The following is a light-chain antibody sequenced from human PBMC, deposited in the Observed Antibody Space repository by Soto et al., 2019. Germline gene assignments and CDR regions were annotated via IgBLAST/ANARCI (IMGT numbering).Light chain of an antibody. J-gene: IGKJ4*01. CDR1: QDIERW. CDR2: AAS. V-gene: IGKV1-12*01. Sequence: DSQMTRSPSSLSASVGDRVSITCRASQDIERWLAWYQQKPGEAPKVLIYAASSLQSGVPSRFSGSGSGTDFSLTISSLQPEDFATYYCKQSKSFPLTFGGGTKVDIK. CDR3: KQSKSFPLT.